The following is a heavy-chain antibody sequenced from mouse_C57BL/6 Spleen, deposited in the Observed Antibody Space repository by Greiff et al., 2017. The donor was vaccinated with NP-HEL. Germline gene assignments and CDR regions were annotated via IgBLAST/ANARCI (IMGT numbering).Heavy chain of an antibody. CDR3: AREGPYYYGFAY. Sequence: EVKLQESGPGMVKPSQSLSLTCTVTGYSITSGYDWHWIRHFPGNQLEWMGYISYSGSTNYNPSLKSRISITHDTSKNHFFLKLNSVTTEDTATYYCAREGPYYYGFAYWGQGTLVTVSA. V-gene: IGHV3-1*01. J-gene: IGHJ3*01. D-gene: IGHD1-1*01. CDR1: GYSITSGYD. CDR2: ISYSGST.